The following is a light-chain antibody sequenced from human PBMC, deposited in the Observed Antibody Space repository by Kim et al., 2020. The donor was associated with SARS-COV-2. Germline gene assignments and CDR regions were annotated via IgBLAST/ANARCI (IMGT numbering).Light chain of an antibody. CDR3: KSRDISGNLLV. J-gene: IGLJ3*02. V-gene: IGLV3-19*01. CDR2: AKN. CDR1: SLRTYY. Sequence: ALGHTVRITCQGDSLRTYYASWYQQKPGQAPILVVFAKNNRPSGIPDRFSGSSSENTASLTITGAQAEDEADYYCKSRDISGNLLVFGGGTKLTVL.